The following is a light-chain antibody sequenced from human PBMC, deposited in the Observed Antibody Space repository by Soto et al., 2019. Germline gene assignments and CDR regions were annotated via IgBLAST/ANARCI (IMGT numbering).Light chain of an antibody. CDR1: QSISRW. V-gene: IGKV1-5*01. CDR2: DAS. Sequence: DIQMTQSPSTLSASIGDRVTITCRASQSISRWLAWYQQKPGKAPMALIYDASTLRSGVPSRFSGGGSGTEFTLTISSLQPDDFATYYCQQYNTYSTFGQGTRLEIK. CDR3: QQYNTYST. J-gene: IGKJ5*01.